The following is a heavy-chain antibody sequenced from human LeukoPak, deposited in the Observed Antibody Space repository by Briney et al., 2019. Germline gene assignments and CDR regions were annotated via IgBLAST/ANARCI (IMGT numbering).Heavy chain of an antibody. CDR3: ARGPNYYDSSGSWVDY. V-gene: IGHV1-8*01. Sequence: ASVTVSCKASGYTFTSYDINWVRQATGQGLEWMGWMNPNSGNTGYAQKFQGRATMTRNTSISTAYMELSSLRSEDTAVYYCARGPNYYDSSGSWVDYWGQGTLVTVSS. D-gene: IGHD3-22*01. J-gene: IGHJ4*02. CDR2: MNPNSGNT. CDR1: GYTFTSYD.